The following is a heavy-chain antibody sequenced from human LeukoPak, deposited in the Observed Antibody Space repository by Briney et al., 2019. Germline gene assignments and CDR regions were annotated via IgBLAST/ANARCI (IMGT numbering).Heavy chain of an antibody. Sequence: QPGRSLRLSCAASGFTFSSYAMHWVRQAPGKGLEWAAVISYDGSNKYYADSVKGRFTISRDNSKNTLYLQMNSLRAEDTAVYYCARGEDDYGDYFDYWGQGTLVTVSS. CDR3: ARGEDDYGDYFDY. CDR2: ISYDGSNK. CDR1: GFTFSSYA. V-gene: IGHV3-30-3*01. J-gene: IGHJ4*02. D-gene: IGHD4-17*01.